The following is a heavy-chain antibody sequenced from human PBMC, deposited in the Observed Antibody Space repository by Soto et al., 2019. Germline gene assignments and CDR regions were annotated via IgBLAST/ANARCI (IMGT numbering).Heavy chain of an antibody. CDR1: GGTFSSYS. J-gene: IGHJ3*02. CDR3: AREDGGYETNAFDI. D-gene: IGHD5-12*01. Sequence: GASVKVSCKASGGTFSSYSISWVRQAPGQGLEWMGRIIPILGIANYAQKFQGRVTITADKSTSTADMEPSSLRSEDTAVYYCAREDGGYETNAFDIWAQGTMVTV. V-gene: IGHV1-69*04. CDR2: IIPILGIA.